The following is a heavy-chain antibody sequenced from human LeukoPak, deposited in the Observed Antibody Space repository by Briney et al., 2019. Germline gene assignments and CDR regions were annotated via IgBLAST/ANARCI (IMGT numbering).Heavy chain of an antibody. CDR3: ARGGFGEFIYYYYGMDV. J-gene: IGHJ6*04. CDR2: TRNKANSYTT. Sequence: GGSLRLSCAASGFTFSDHYMDWVRQAPGKGLEWVGCTRNKANSYTTEYAASVKGRFTISRDDSKNSLYLQMNSLRAEDTAVYYCARGGFGEFIYYYYGMDVWGKGTTVTVSS. D-gene: IGHD3-10*01. V-gene: IGHV3-72*01. CDR1: GFTFSDHY.